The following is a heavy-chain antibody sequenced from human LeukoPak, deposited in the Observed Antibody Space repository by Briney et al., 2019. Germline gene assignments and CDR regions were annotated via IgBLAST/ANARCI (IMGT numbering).Heavy chain of an antibody. CDR3: ARDRWSSSWASDAFDI. CDR2: IYTSGST. D-gene: IGHD6-13*01. CDR1: GGSISSYY. J-gene: IGHJ3*02. Sequence: SETLSLTCTVSGGSISSYYWSWIRQPAGEGLEWIGRIYTSGSTNYNPSLKSRVTMSVDTSKNQFSLKLSSVTAADTAVYYCARDRWSSSWASDAFDIWGQGTMVTVSS. V-gene: IGHV4-4*07.